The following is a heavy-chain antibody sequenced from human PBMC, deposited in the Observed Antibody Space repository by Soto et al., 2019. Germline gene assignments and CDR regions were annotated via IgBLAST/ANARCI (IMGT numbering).Heavy chain of an antibody. J-gene: IGHJ6*02. CDR3: ARMSVLLHAYYYGMDV. Sequence: QVQLVQSGAEVKKPGSSVKVSCTASGGTFNTYAINWVRQAPGQGLEWMGGIIPIFGTANYAQNFQGRVTITADEATSTAYMELSRLRSEDTAVYYCARMSVLLHAYYYGMDVWGQGTTVTVSS. CDR1: GGTFNTYA. CDR2: IIPIFGTA. D-gene: IGHD1-1*01. V-gene: IGHV1-69*01.